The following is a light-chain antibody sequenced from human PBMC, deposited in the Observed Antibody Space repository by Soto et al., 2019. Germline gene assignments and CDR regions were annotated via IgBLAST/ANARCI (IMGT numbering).Light chain of an antibody. J-gene: IGLJ1*01. CDR1: RNDVGGYNY. CDR3: SSYTTSSPYV. Sequence: QSALTQPASVSGSPGQSITISCTGTRNDVGGYNYVSWYQHHPGKAPKLVIYEVSHRPSGISDRFSGSKSGNTAYLTISGLQVEDEADYYCSSYTTSSPYVFGAGTKVTV. V-gene: IGLV2-14*01. CDR2: EVS.